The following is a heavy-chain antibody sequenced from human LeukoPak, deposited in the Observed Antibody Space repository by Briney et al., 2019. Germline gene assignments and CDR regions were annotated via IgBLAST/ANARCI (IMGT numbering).Heavy chain of an antibody. J-gene: IGHJ6*02. CDR3: ARDESQDFYGMDV. CDR2: ISAYNGNT. CDR1: GYTFTSDG. V-gene: IGHV1-18*01. Sequence: ASVKVSCKASGYTFTSDGISWVRQAPGQGLEWMGWISAYNGNTNYAQKLQGRVTMTTDTSTSTAYMELRSLRSDDAAVYYCARDESQDFYGMDVWGQGTTVTVSS.